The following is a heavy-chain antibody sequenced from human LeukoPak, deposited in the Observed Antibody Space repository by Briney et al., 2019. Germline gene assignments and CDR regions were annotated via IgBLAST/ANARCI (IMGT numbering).Heavy chain of an antibody. J-gene: IGHJ3*02. CDR3: AREVYDSSGSDAFDI. V-gene: IGHV3-11*05. D-gene: IGHD3-22*01. CDR1: GFIFSDYY. CDR2: ISSSNTYT. Sequence: PGGSLRLSCAASGFIFSDYYMSWIRQAPGKGLEWVSYISSSNTYTNYADSVKGRFTISRDNSKNTLYLQMNSLRAEDTAVYYCAREVYDSSGSDAFDIWGQGTMVTVSS.